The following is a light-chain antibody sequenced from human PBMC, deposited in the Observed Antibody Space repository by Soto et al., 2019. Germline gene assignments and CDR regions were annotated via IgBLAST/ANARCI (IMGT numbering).Light chain of an antibody. CDR1: QSISSW. V-gene: IGKV1-5*01. CDR3: LQYNSYPRT. CDR2: DAS. J-gene: IGKJ1*01. Sequence: DIQMTQSPSTLSAYVGDRVTINCRASQSISSWLAWYQQKPGKAPKLLIFDASTLESGVPSRFSGSRSGTEFTLTISSLQPDDFATYHCLQYNSYPRTFGQGTKVEIK.